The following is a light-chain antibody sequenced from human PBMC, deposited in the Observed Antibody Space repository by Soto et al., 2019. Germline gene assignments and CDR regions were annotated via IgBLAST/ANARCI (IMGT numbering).Light chain of an antibody. CDR2: EGN. CDR3: CSYAGQQVV. J-gene: IGLJ2*01. CDR1: YTL. Sequence: QSALTQPASVSGSPGQSITISCTYTLVSWYQQHPGKAPKLMIYEGNKRPSGVSNRFSGSKSGNTASLTISGLQAEDEADYYCCSYAGQQVVFGGGTQLTVL. V-gene: IGLV2-23*01.